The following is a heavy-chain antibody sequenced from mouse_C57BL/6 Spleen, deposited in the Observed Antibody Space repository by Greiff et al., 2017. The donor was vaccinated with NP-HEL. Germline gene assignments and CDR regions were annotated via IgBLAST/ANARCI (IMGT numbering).Heavy chain of an antibody. CDR2: ISSGSSTI. J-gene: IGHJ3*01. CDR3: ARPHSYGSSPFAY. CDR1: GFTFSDYG. D-gene: IGHD1-1*01. V-gene: IGHV5-17*01. Sequence: EVKLVESGGGLVKPGGSLKLSCAASGFTFSDYGMHWVRQAPETGLEWVAYISSGSSTIYYADTVKGRFTISRDNAKNTLFLQMTSLRSEDTAMYYCARPHSYGSSPFAYWGKGTLVTVSA.